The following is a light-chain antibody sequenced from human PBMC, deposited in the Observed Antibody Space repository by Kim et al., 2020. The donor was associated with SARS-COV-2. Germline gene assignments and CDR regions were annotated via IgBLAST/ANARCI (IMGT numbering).Light chain of an antibody. CDR1: QSVRSSY. Sequence: PGERATLSCRASQSVRSSYIAWYQQKPGQAPRLLIYGASSGAAGIPDRFRGSGSGTDFTLTISRLEAEDFAVYFCQQYESPPWTFGEGTKVEIK. CDR2: GAS. V-gene: IGKV3-20*01. CDR3: QQYESPPWT. J-gene: IGKJ1*01.